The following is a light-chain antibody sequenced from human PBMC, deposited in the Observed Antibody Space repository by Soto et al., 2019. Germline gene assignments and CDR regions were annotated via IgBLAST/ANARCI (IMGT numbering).Light chain of an antibody. CDR1: QSVSSAY. CDR3: QQYGDSPLT. V-gene: IGKV3-20*01. Sequence: VLTQSPGTLSLSPGERATLSCRASQSVSSAYLAWYQQKLGQAPRLLIHGASSRATGIPDRFSGSGSGTDFTLTISRLEPEDFAVYHCQQYGDSPLTFGGGTKVDIK. CDR2: GAS. J-gene: IGKJ4*01.